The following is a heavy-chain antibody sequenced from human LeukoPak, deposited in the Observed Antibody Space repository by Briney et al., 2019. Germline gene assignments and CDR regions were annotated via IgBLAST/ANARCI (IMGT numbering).Heavy chain of an antibody. CDR3: ARGPYTSGVYRLDY. Sequence: GGSLRLSCAASGFTFSSCWMHWVRQAPGEGLVWVSRIKTDGTTTNYADSVKGRFTVSRDNAKTTLYLQMNSLRAEDTAVYYCARGPYTSGVYRLDYWGQGTLVTVSS. J-gene: IGHJ4*02. V-gene: IGHV3-74*01. D-gene: IGHD6-19*01. CDR2: IKTDGTTT. CDR1: GFTFSSCW.